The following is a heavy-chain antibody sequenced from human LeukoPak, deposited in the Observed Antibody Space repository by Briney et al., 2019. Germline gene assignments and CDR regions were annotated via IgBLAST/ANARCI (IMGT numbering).Heavy chain of an antibody. CDR1: GFTVSNNY. V-gene: IGHV3-66*01. J-gene: IGHJ4*02. CDR3: ARDGGDGYNLFDY. CDR2: FYNPDTT. D-gene: IGHD5-24*01. Sequence: PGGSLRLSCAASGFTVSNNYMSWVRQAPGMGLEWVSIFYNPDTTYYADSVKGRFTISRDDSKNTLYLQMNSLRAEDTAVYYCARDGGDGYNLFDYWGQGTLVTVSS.